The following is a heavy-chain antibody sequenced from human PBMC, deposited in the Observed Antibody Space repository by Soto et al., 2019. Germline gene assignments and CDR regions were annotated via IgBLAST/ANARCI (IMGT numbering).Heavy chain of an antibody. CDR3: ARGEWFEGGTNGMDV. D-gene: IGHD3-3*01. CDR2: IIPIFGTA. J-gene: IGHJ6*02. Sequence: QVQLVQSGAEVKKPGSSVKVSCKASGGTFSSYAISWVRQAPGQGLEWMGGIIPIFGTANYAQKFQGRVTITAEEYTSTADMELSSLRSEDTAVYYCARGEWFEGGTNGMDVWGQGTTVTVSS. V-gene: IGHV1-69*12. CDR1: GGTFSSYA.